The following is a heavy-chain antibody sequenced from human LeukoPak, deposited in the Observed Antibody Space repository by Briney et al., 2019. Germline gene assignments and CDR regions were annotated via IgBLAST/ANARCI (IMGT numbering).Heavy chain of an antibody. CDR1: GFTFSSYS. CDR2: FSSSSSYI. Sequence: GGSLRLSCAASGFTFSSYSMNWVRQAPGKGLEWVSSFSSSSSYIYYADSVKGRFTISRDNAKNSLYLQMNSLRAEDAAVYYCARDRPESYYYDSSGYLYYFDYWGQGTLVTVSS. D-gene: IGHD3-22*01. CDR3: ARDRPESYYYDSSGYLYYFDY. V-gene: IGHV3-21*01. J-gene: IGHJ4*02.